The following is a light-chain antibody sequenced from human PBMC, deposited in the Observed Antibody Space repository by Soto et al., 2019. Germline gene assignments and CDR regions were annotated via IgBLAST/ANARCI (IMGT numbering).Light chain of an antibody. V-gene: IGKV3-20*01. CDR1: QSVSSN. CDR3: QQYGGSPWT. Sequence: EIVMTQSPATLSVSPGERATLSCRASQSVSSNLAWFQQKPGQTPRLLIHTTSRRATGIPDRFSGSGSGTDFTLTISRLEPEDFAVYYCQQYGGSPWTFGQGTKVDTK. J-gene: IGKJ1*01. CDR2: TTS.